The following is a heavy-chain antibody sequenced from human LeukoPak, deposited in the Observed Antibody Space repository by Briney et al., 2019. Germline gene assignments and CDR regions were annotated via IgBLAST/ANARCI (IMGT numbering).Heavy chain of an antibody. V-gene: IGHV3-21*01. D-gene: IGHD1-26*01. Sequence: GGSLRLSCAASGFTFSSYSMNWVRQAPGKGLEWVSSISSSSSYIYYADSVKGRFTISRDNAKNSLYLQMNSLRAEDTAVYYCARGHSGSRLFDYWGQGTLVTVSS. J-gene: IGHJ4*02. CDR2: ISSSSSYI. CDR3: ARGHSGSRLFDY. CDR1: GFTFSSYS.